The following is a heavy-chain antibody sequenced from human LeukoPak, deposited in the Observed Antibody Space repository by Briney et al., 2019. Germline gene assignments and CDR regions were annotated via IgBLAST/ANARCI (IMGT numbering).Heavy chain of an antibody. D-gene: IGHD3-9*01. CDR1: GYTFTGYY. CDR2: INPNSGGT. Sequence: ASVKVSCKASGYTFTGYYMHWVRQAPGQGLEWMGWINPNSGGTNYAQKFQGRVTTTRDTSISTAYMELSRLRSDDTAVYYCARDLPTYYDILTGYYISGAIDYWGQGTLVTVSS. CDR3: ARDLPTYYDILTGYYISGAIDY. J-gene: IGHJ4*02. V-gene: IGHV1-2*02.